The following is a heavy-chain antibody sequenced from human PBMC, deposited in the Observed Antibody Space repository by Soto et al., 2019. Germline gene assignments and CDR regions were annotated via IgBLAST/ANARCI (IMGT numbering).Heavy chain of an antibody. J-gene: IGHJ4*02. CDR3: ASRDPGTSVDY. D-gene: IGHD1-7*01. Sequence: QVQLQESGPGLVKPSGTLSLTCAVSGGSFTSTNWWIWVRQPPGQGLEWIGEIYRTGSTNYNPSLKSRVTISLDKSENQFSLKVTSLTAADTAVYYCASRDPGTSVDYWGQGTLVTVSS. CDR1: GGSFTSTNW. CDR2: IYRTGST. V-gene: IGHV4-4*02.